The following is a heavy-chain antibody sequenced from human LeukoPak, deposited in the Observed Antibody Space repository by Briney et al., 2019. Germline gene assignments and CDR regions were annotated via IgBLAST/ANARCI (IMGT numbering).Heavy chain of an antibody. D-gene: IGHD2-2*01. CDR1: GFTFSSYE. Sequence: GGSLRLSCAASGFTFSSYEMNWVRQAPGKGLEWVSYISSSGSTIYYADSVKGRVTISRDNSKNTLYLQMNSLRAEDTAVYYCAKASRNCSRTSCYEYFQHWGQGTLVTVSS. V-gene: IGHV3-48*03. CDR3: AKASRNCSRTSCYEYFQH. CDR2: ISSSGSTI. J-gene: IGHJ1*01.